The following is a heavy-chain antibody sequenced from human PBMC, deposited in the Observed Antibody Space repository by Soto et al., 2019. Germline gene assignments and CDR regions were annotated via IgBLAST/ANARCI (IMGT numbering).Heavy chain of an antibody. CDR1: GFTFSSYG. Sequence: PGGSLRLSCAASGFTFSSYGMHWVRQAPGKGLEWVAVISYDGSNKYYADSVKGRFTISRDNSKNTLYLQMNSLRAEDTAVYYCARDRIAAAGTSPYYYYGMDVWGQGTTVTVSS. CDR3: ARDRIAAAGTSPYYYYGMDV. D-gene: IGHD6-13*01. J-gene: IGHJ6*02. V-gene: IGHV3-30*03. CDR2: ISYDGSNK.